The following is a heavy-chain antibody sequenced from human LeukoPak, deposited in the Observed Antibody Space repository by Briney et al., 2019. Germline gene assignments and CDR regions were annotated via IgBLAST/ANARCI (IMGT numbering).Heavy chain of an antibody. CDR2: IYYSGST. CDR1: GGSISSGGYS. CDR3: AREALYSYDSSGFDY. J-gene: IGHJ4*02. Sequence: SETLSLTCAVSGGSISSGGYSWSWIRQPPGKGLEWIGYIYYSGSTYYNPSLKSRVTISVDTSKNQFSLKLSSVTAADTAVYYCAREALYSYDSSGFDYWGQGTLVTVSS. D-gene: IGHD3-22*01. V-gene: IGHV4-30-4*07.